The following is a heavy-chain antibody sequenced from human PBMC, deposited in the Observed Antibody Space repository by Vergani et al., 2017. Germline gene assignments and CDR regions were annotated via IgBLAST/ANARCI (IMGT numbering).Heavy chain of an antibody. V-gene: IGHV2-70*04. CDR2: IDWDDDK. CDR1: GFSLSTSGMR. CDR3: ARSSNWGSTCFDY. Sequence: QVTLKESGPALVKPTQTLTLTCTFSGFSLSTSGMRVSWIRQPPGEALEWLARIDWDDDKFYSTSLKTRLTISKDTSKNQVVLTMTNIDPVDTATYYCARSSNWGSTCFDYWGQGTLVTVSS. J-gene: IGHJ4*02. D-gene: IGHD7-27*01.